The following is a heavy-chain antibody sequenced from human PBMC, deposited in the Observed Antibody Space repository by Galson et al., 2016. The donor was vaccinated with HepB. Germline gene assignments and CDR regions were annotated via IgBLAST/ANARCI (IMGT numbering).Heavy chain of an antibody. V-gene: IGHV3-30-3*01. CDR1: GFTFSSHP. CDR3: VREVFGSGSDVFWLDT. D-gene: IGHD3-10*01. J-gene: IGHJ5*02. CDR2: TSHDGSGN. Sequence: SLRLSCAASGFTFSSHPMHWVRQAPGKGLEWVALTSHDGSGNFYADSMKGRFSISRDNSRNTLYLQMDSLRAEDTAIYYCVREVFGSGSDVFWLDTWGRGTLVTVSS.